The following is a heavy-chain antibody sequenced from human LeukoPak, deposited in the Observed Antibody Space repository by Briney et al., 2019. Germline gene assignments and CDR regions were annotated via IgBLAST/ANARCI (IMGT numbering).Heavy chain of an antibody. CDR1: GYTFTSYA. J-gene: IGHJ4*02. Sequence: ASVKVSCKASGYTFTSYAMHWVRQAPGQRLEWMGWINAGNGNTKYSQKFQGRVTITTDTSTSTAYMELRSLRSDDTAVYYCARDRATVTADYWGQGTLVTVSS. CDR2: INAGNGNT. V-gene: IGHV1-3*01. D-gene: IGHD4-17*01. CDR3: ARDRATVTADY.